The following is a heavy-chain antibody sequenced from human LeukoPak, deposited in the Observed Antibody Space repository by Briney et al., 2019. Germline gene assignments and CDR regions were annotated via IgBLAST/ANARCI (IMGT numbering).Heavy chain of an antibody. D-gene: IGHD4/OR15-4a*01. Sequence: SETLSLTCTVSGGSISSYYWSWIRQPPGKGLEWIGYIYYSGSTNYNPSLKSRVTISVDTSKNQFSLKLSSVTAADTAVFYCARESRGLLDYWGQGTLVTVSS. V-gene: IGHV4-59*01. CDR1: GGSISSYY. CDR3: ARESRGLLDY. CDR2: IYYSGST. J-gene: IGHJ4*02.